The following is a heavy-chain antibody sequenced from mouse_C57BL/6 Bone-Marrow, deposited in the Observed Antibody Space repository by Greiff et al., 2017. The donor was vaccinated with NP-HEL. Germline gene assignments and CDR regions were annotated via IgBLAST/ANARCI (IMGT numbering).Heavy chain of an antibody. CDR3: ARDRFTTVVATKFAY. CDR2: ISDGGSYT. CDR1: GFTFSSYA. V-gene: IGHV5-4*01. Sequence: EVQGVESGGGLVKPGGSLKLSCAASGFTFSSYAMSWVRQTPEKRLEWVATISDGGSYTYYPDNVKGRFTISRDNAKNNLYLQMSHLKSEDTAMYYCARDRFTTVVATKFAYWGQGTLVTVSA. J-gene: IGHJ3*01. D-gene: IGHD1-1*01.